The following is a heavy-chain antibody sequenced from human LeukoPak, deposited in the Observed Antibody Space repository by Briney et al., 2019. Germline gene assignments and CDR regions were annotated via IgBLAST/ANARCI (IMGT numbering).Heavy chain of an antibody. D-gene: IGHD3-22*01. CDR1: GGSISSYY. CDR2: IYHSGST. Sequence: ASETLSLTCTVSGGSISSYYWSWIRQPPGKGLEWIGSIYHSGSTYYNPSLKSRVTISVDTSKNQFSLKLSSVTAADTAVYYCARDSSGYIHDYWGQGTLVTVSS. J-gene: IGHJ4*02. CDR3: ARDSSGYIHDY. V-gene: IGHV4-38-2*02.